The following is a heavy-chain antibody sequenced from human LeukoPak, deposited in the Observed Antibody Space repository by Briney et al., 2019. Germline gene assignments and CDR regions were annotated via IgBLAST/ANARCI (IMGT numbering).Heavy chain of an antibody. Sequence: QPGRSLRLSCAASGFTFDGYAMHWVRQAPGKGLEWVSGISWNSGSIGYADSVKGRFTISRDNAKNSLYLQMNSLRAEDTALYYCAKDRSGLIESSAFDIWGQGTMVTVSS. J-gene: IGHJ3*02. D-gene: IGHD3-3*01. V-gene: IGHV3-9*01. CDR1: GFTFDGYA. CDR3: AKDRSGLIESSAFDI. CDR2: ISWNSGSI.